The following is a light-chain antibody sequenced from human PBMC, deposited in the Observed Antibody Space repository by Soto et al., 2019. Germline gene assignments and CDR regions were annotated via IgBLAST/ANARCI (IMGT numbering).Light chain of an antibody. Sequence: DIQMTQSPSSLSASVGDRVAITCRASQSISSYLNWYQHKPGKAPKVLIYAAFSLQSGVPSRFSDSGSGTDFTLTISSLQPEDFATYYCQQSYSSPWTFGQGTKVEIK. CDR1: QSISSY. CDR2: AAF. V-gene: IGKV1-39*01. CDR3: QQSYSSPWT. J-gene: IGKJ1*01.